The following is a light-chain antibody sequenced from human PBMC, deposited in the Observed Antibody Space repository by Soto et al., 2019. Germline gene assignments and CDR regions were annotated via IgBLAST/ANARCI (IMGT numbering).Light chain of an antibody. Sequence: QSALTQPASVSGSPGQSITISCTRSSTDFENYNLVSWYQHCPDKAPKLVIYEGTKRPSEISDRFSGSESDTTASLIISGLQPEDDADYYCSSYAVISARVVFGGGTKLTVL. CDR1: STDFENYNL. J-gene: IGLJ2*01. V-gene: IGLV2-23*01. CDR3: SSYAVISARVV. CDR2: EGT.